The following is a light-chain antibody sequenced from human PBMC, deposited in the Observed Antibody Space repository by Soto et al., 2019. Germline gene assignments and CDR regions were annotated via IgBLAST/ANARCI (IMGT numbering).Light chain of an antibody. CDR2: DAS. V-gene: IGKV3-11*01. Sequence: EIVMTQSPATLSVSPGQRATLSCRSIRSFSSNLAWYQQKPGQAPRLLIDDASNRATGIPARFSGSGSGTDFTLTISSLEPEDFAVYYCQQRSNWPKTFGQGTKVDIK. CDR1: RSFSSN. J-gene: IGKJ1*01. CDR3: QQRSNWPKT.